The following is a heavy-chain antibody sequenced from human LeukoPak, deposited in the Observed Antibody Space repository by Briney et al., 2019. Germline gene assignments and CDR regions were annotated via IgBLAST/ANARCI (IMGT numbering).Heavy chain of an antibody. D-gene: IGHD3-22*01. J-gene: IGHJ4*02. CDR1: GGTFSSYA. Sequence: ASVKVSCRASGGTFSSYAISWVRQAPGQGLEWMGWINPNNGGTNYAQKFQGRVTMTRDTSISTAYMELSRLRSDDTAVYYCARDERYDSSGYPFDYWGQGTLVTVSS. CDR3: ARDERYDSSGYPFDY. CDR2: INPNNGGT. V-gene: IGHV1-2*02.